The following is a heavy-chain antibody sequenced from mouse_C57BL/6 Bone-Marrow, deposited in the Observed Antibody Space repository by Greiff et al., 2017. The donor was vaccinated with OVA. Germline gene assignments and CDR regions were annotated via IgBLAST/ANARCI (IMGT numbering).Heavy chain of an antibody. V-gene: IGHV3-6*01. J-gene: IGHJ3*01. CDR2: ISYDGSN. CDR3: ASERLLRLFAY. D-gene: IGHD2-3*01. CDR1: GYSITSGYY. Sequence: DVQLQESGPGLVKPSQSLSLTCSVTGYSITSGYYWNWIRQFPGNKLEWMGYISYDGSNNYNPSLKNRISITRDTSKNQFFLKLNSVTTEDTATYYCASERLLRLFAYWGQGTLVTVSA.